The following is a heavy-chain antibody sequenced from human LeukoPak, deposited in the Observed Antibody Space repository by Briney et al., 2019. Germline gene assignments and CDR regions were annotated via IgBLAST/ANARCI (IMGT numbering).Heavy chain of an antibody. V-gene: IGHV3-7*04. CDR1: GFSFSSYW. CDR2: VKQDGSEK. J-gene: IGHJ4*02. D-gene: IGHD3-22*01. CDR3: ARGEYYYDGGY. Sequence: PGGSLRLSCAASGFSFSSYWMSWVRPAPGKGLEWVANVKQDGSEKYFVDSVKGRFTISRDNAKNSLYLQMESLRAEDTAVYYCARGEYYYDGGYWGQGTLVTVSS.